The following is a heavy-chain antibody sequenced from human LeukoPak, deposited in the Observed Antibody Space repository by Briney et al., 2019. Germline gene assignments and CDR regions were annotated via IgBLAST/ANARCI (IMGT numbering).Heavy chain of an antibody. Sequence: SETLSLTCTVSGGSIGSYYWSWIRQPPGKELEWIGYVSHSGNTNYNPSLKSRVTISKDTSKNQFSLKLSSVTAADTAVYYCVREHDWGDFDFWGQGTLVTVSS. D-gene: IGHD3-9*01. J-gene: IGHJ4*02. V-gene: IGHV4-59*01. CDR1: GGSIGSYY. CDR3: VREHDWGDFDF. CDR2: VSHSGNT.